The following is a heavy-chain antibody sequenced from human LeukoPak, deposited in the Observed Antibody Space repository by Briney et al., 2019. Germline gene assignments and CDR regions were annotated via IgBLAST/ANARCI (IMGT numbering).Heavy chain of an antibody. CDR3: ARDRRATVVTPIDY. CDR1: GFTFSSYW. Sequence: GGSLRLSCAASGFTFSSYWMSWVRQAPGKGLEWVANIKQDGSEKYYVDSVKGRFTISRDNAKNSLYLQMNSLRAEDTAVYYCARDRRATVVTPIDYWGQGTLVTVSS. J-gene: IGHJ4*02. D-gene: IGHD4-23*01. V-gene: IGHV3-7*01. CDR2: IKQDGSEK.